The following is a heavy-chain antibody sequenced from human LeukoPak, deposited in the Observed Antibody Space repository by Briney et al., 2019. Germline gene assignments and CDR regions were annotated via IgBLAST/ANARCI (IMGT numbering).Heavy chain of an antibody. Sequence: ASVKVSCKASGYTFTSYYMHWVRQAPGQGLEWMGIINPSGGSTSYAQKFQGRVTMTRDTSTSTVYMELSSLRSEDTAVYYCAREGGYCSSTSCGFGYRGQGTLVTVSS. CDR3: AREGGYCSSTSCGFGY. CDR2: INPSGGST. J-gene: IGHJ4*02. CDR1: GYTFTSYY. V-gene: IGHV1-46*01. D-gene: IGHD2-2*01.